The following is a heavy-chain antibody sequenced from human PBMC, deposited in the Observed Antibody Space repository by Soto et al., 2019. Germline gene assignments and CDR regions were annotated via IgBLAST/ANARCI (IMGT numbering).Heavy chain of an antibody. CDR3: AKGPLVSGYDLDY. V-gene: IGHV3-23*01. CDR2: ISGSGGST. CDR1: GFTFSNYA. D-gene: IGHD5-12*01. Sequence: EVQLLDSGGGLVQPGGSLRLSCAASGFTFSNYAMNWVRQAPGKGLDWVSAISGSGGSTYYADSVKGRFTISRDNSKNTLYLQMCSLRAEDTAVYYCAKGPLVSGYDLDYWGQGTLVTVSS. J-gene: IGHJ4*02.